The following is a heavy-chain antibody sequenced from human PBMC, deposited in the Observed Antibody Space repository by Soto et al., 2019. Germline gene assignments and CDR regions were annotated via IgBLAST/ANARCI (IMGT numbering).Heavy chain of an antibody. D-gene: IGHD6-6*01. V-gene: IGHV3-30*18. CDR3: AKVVRADSTSSNFYYYSGMDV. CDR1: GFSFSTYG. CDR2: ISNDGSNK. J-gene: IGHJ6*02. Sequence: QVQMVESGGGVVQPGRSLRLSCAASGFSFSTYGMHWVRQAPGKGLEWMAVISNDGSNKYYADSVKGRFTISRDNSKERLFLQMNRLRGEDTAVYYCAKVVRADSTSSNFYYYSGMDVWGQGTTVTVSS.